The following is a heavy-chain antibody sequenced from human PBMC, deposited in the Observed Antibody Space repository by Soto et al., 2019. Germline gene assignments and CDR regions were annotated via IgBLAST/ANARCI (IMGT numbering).Heavy chain of an antibody. V-gene: IGHV3-23*01. D-gene: IGHD3-22*01. CDR3: ANGQYYYDSCGYFAY. CDR1: GFTFSSYD. J-gene: IGHJ4*02. Sequence: EVQLLESGGGLVQPGGSLRLSCAASGFTFSSYDMTWVRQAPGKGLEWVSAISGSGTSTYYADSVKGRFTISRDNSTDTLYLRMDSLRAEDKAVNFCANGQYYYDSCGYFAYWGQGTLVTVSS. CDR2: ISGSGTST.